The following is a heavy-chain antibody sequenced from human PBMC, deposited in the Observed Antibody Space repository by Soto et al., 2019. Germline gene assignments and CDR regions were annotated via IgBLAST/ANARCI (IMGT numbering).Heavy chain of an antibody. V-gene: IGHV1-8*01. J-gene: IGHJ6*03. CDR3: ARGRKVYAIGVGIFYYYYMDV. Sequence: GASVKVSCKASGYTFTSYDINWVRQATGQGLEWMGWMNPNSGNTGYAQKLQDRDTMTRNTSISTAYMELSSLRSEDTAVYYCARGRKVYAIGVGIFYYYYMDVWGKGTTVTVSS. CDR1: GYTFTSYD. D-gene: IGHD2-8*01. CDR2: MNPNSGNT.